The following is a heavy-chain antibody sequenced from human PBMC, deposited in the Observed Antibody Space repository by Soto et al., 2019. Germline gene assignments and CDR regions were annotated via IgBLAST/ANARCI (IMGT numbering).Heavy chain of an antibody. Sequence: SETLSLTCAVSGGPITSRTYSWGWIRQPPGKTLEWIGTIYYHGNTYSNPSLKSRVTISVDTSKNQFSLKLSSVTAADTAVYYCARVWVDTAMVDYYYGMDVWGQGTTVTVS. V-gene: IGHV4-39*07. J-gene: IGHJ6*02. D-gene: IGHD5-18*01. CDR1: GGPITSRTYS. CDR3: ARVWVDTAMVDYYYGMDV. CDR2: IYYHGNT.